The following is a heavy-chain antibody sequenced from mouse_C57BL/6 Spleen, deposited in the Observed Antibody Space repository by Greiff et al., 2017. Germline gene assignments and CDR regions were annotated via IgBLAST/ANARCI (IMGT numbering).Heavy chain of an antibody. V-gene: IGHV5-16*01. CDR2: INYDGSST. Sequence: EVQVVESEGGLVQPGSSMKLSCPASGLTFSDYYMAWVRQVPEKGLEWVANINYDGSSTYYLYSLKSRFIISRDNAKNILYLQMSSLKSEDTATYDFARVLYYDYAMDYWGQGTSVTVSS. CDR1: GLTFSDYY. J-gene: IGHJ4*01. D-gene: IGHD2-1*01. CDR3: ARVLYYDYAMDY.